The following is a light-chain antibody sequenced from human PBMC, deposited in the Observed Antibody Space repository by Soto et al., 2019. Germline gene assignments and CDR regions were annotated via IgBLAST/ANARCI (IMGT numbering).Light chain of an antibody. CDR2: GAS. V-gene: IGKV3-11*01. J-gene: IGKJ5*01. Sequence: EIVLTQSPATLSVSPGERATLSCRASLSVSNNYLAWYQQKPGQAPRLLIYGASNRATGIPARFSGSASRTDFTLTISSLEPEDFSVYYCQQRYNWPITFGQGTRLEIK. CDR3: QQRYNWPIT. CDR1: LSVSNNY.